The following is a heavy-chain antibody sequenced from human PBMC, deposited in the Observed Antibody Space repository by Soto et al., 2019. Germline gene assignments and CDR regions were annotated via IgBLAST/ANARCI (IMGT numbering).Heavy chain of an antibody. CDR2: IYYSGST. V-gene: IGHV4-31*03. CDR1: GGSISSGAYY. Sequence: SETLSLTCSVSGGSISSGAYYWTWIRQHPGNGLEWIGYIYYSGSTYYNPSLKSRVTISVDTSKNQFSLKLRSVTAADTAVYYCARDGRLVNYYYYGMDVWGQGTTVTVSS. CDR3: ARDGRLVNYYYYGMDV. J-gene: IGHJ6*02. D-gene: IGHD6-13*01.